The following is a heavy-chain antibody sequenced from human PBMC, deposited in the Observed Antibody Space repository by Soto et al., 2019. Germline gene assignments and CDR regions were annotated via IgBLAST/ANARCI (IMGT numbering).Heavy chain of an antibody. D-gene: IGHD3-10*01. CDR1: VGSFSGYY. CDR3: ARVTRTRKHHGSGSFYNGDY. Sequence: XETLSLTCAFYVGSFSGYYWSCIRHPPGKGLEWIGEINHSGSTNYNPSLKSRVTISVDTSKNQFSLKLSSVTAADTAVYYCARVTRTRKHHGSGSFYNGDYRGKGTLXT. V-gene: IGHV4-34*01. CDR2: INHSGST. J-gene: IGHJ4*02.